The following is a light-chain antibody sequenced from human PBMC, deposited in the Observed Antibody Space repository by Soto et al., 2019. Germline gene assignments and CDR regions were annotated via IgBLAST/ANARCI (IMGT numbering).Light chain of an antibody. J-gene: IGKJ1*01. V-gene: IGKV1-6*01. CDR2: GAS. Sequence: AIQMTQSPSSLSASVGDRVNITCRASQGIRNYLGWYQQKPGKAPNHLIYGASTLQSGVPSRFSGSGSGTDFTLTINSLQPEDFATYYCLHDYNYPRTFGQGTRVDVK. CDR1: QGIRNY. CDR3: LHDYNYPRT.